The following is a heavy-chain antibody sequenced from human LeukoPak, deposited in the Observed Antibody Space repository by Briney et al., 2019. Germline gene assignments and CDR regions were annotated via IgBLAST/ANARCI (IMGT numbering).Heavy chain of an antibody. CDR1: GYSFTSYW. J-gene: IGHJ4*02. CDR2: IYPGDSDT. Sequence: GESLKISCKGSGYSFTSYWIGWVRQMPGKGLEWMGIIYPGDSDTRYSPSFQGQVTISADKSIGTAYLQWSSLKASDTAMYYCARSRYCSGGSCHLGFDYWGQGTLVTVSS. D-gene: IGHD2-15*01. CDR3: ARSRYCSGGSCHLGFDY. V-gene: IGHV5-51*01.